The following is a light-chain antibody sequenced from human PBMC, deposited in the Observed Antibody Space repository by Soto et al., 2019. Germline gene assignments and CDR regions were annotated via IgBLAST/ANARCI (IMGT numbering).Light chain of an antibody. Sequence: EIVLTQSPCTLALSPGERATLSCRASQSISSSYLAWYQQKPGQAPRLLIYGALNRATGIPDRFSGSESGTDFTLTTSRLEPEDFAVYYCQQYDSLITFGQGTRLEIK. V-gene: IGKV3-20*01. CDR1: QSISSSY. J-gene: IGKJ5*01. CDR2: GAL. CDR3: QQYDSLIT.